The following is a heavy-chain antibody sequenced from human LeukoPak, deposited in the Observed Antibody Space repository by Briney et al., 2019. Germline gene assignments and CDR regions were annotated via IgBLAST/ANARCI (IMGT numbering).Heavy chain of an antibody. D-gene: IGHD2-2*02. CDR2: INHSGST. J-gene: IGHJ4*02. CDR1: GGSFSGYY. V-gene: IGHV4-34*01. Sequence: PSEALSLTCAVYGGSFSGYYWSWIRQPPGKGLEWIGEINHSGSTNYNPSLKSRVTISVDTSKNQFSLKLSSVTAADTAVYYCARWVGYCSSTSCYMDYWGQGTLVTVSS. CDR3: ARWVGYCSSTSCYMDY.